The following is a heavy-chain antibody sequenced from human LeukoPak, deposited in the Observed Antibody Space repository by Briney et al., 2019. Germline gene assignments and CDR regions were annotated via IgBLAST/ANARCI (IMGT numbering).Heavy chain of an antibody. CDR3: AKDLSPESNRLSPFDY. CDR2: ITGSGGTT. CDR1: GFTFSSHA. D-gene: IGHD3-16*02. Sequence: GGSLRLSCAASGFTFSSHAMSWVRQAPGKGLEWVSTITGSGGTTKYADSAKGRFTISRDNSKNTLDLQMNSLRAEDTAIFYCAKDLSPESNRLSPFDYWGQGTLVTVSS. J-gene: IGHJ4*02. V-gene: IGHV3-23*01.